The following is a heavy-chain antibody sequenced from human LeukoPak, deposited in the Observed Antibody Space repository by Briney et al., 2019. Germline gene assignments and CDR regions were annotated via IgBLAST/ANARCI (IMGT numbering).Heavy chain of an antibody. CDR1: GCSVSSNY. Sequence: RAGESLSLSCSVSGCSVSSNYMSWVRQPAGKGLEWVSLIYSGGSTNYPPSVKGRFTISRDNSKNTLYLQMNSLTAADTAVYYCARVDQSAYCSGGSCYVSAFDGGEGTPVSSS. J-gene: IGHJ4*02. D-gene: IGHD2-15*01. V-gene: IGHV3-66*01. CDR2: IYSGGST. CDR3: ARVDQSAYCSGGSCYVSAFD.